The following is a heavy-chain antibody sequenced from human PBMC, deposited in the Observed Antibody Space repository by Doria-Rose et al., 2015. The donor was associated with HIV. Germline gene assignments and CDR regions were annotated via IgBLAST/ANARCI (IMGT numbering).Heavy chain of an antibody. J-gene: IGHJ4*02. D-gene: IGHD1-26*01. CDR3: ARVLSGTYDY. CDR1: GGSISHYY. Sequence: QVQLQESGPGLVKPSETLSLTCSVSGGSISHYYWSWIRQPPGKGLEYIGDVFYTGSTNYSPSLKSRVSISIEASKNKFSLGLSSVTAADTAVYYCARVLSGTYDYRGQGTLVTVSS. V-gene: IGHV4-59*01. CDR2: VFYTGST.